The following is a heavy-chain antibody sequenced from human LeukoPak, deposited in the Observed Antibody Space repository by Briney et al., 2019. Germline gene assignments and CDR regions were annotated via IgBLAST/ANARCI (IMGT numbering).Heavy chain of an antibody. J-gene: IGHJ4*02. V-gene: IGHV3-30*02. CDR1: GFTFSSYA. Sequence: GGSLRLSCAASGFTFSSYAMSWVRQAPGKGLEWVAFIRYDGSNKYYADSVKGRFTISRDNSKNTLYLQMNSLRAEDTAVYYCAKDGGYCSSTSCLCYWGQGTLVTVSS. CDR3: AKDGGYCSSTSCLCY. CDR2: IRYDGSNK. D-gene: IGHD2-2*01.